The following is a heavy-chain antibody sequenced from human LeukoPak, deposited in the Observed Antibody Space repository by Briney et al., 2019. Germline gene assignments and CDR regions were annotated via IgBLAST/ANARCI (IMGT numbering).Heavy chain of an antibody. V-gene: IGHV3-21*01. J-gene: IGHJ6*04. CDR3: AELGITMIGGV. Sequence: GGSLRLSCIASGFTFNTNNMNWVRQAPGKGLEWVSSVSSSGSSIYYADSVKGRFTISRDNAKNSLYLQMNSLRAEDTAVYYCAELGITMIGGVWGKGTTVTISS. CDR1: GFTFNTNN. CDR2: VSSSGSSI. D-gene: IGHD3-10*02.